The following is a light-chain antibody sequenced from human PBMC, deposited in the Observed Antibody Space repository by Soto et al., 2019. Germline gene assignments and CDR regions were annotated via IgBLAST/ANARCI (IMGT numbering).Light chain of an antibody. J-gene: IGKJ2*01. CDR3: QKYNSTPYT. V-gene: IGKV1-27*01. CDR1: QGISNY. Sequence: DIQMTQSPSSLSASVGDRVTITCRASQGISNYLAWYQQKPGKVPKVLIYAASTLQSGVPSRFSGSGSGTHFTLPISIVRPEDVATYYCQKYNSTPYTFGQGTKLEIK. CDR2: AAS.